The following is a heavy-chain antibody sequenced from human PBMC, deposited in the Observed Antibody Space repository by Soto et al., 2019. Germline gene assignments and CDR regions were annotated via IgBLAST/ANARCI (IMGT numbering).Heavy chain of an antibody. CDR3: VTDSPPAAVMADAFDI. J-gene: IGHJ3*02. Sequence: GGSLSLSCAASGFTISNACMSWGRQAPRKGLEWVGRIKSKTDGGTTDYAAPVKGRFTISRDDSKNTLYLQMNSLKTDDTAVYYCVTDSPPAAVMADAFDIWGQGTLVTVSS. CDR1: GFTISNAC. V-gene: IGHV3-15*01. CDR2: IKSKTDGGTT. D-gene: IGHD6-13*01.